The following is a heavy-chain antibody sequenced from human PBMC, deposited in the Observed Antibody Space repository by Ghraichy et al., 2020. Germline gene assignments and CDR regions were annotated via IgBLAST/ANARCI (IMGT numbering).Heavy chain of an antibody. J-gene: IGHJ4*02. Sequence: GGSLRLSCAASGFTFSSYGMHWVRQAPGKGLEWVAVISYDGSTRYHGDAARGRFTISRDNSKNTLKLQMNTRRTEDTAVYNCAKAALYCGTYGYFDYWGQGTLGTVSS. D-gene: IGHD1-26*01. V-gene: IGHV3-30*18. CDR2: ISYDGSTR. CDR3: AKAALYCGTYGYFDY. CDR1: GFTFSSYG.